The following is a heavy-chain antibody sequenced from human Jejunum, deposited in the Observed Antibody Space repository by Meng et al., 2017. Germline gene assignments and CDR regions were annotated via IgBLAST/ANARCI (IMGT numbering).Heavy chain of an antibody. V-gene: IGHV4-61*01. D-gene: IGHD2-2*01. CDR2: RYYSGST. CDR3: AREYCISTTCYFDS. CDR1: GGSVSSTNCY. J-gene: IGHJ4*02. Sequence: QGLLQASGPGRVRPSETLALTCTVTGGSVSSTNCYWSWIRQPPGKGLEWIGYRYYSGSTNYNPSLKSRVTISVDTSKSQFSLKLFSVTAADTAVYYCAREYCISTTCYFDSWGQGTLVTVSS.